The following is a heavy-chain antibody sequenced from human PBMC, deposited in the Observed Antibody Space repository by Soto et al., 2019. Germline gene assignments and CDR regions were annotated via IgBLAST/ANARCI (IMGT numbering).Heavy chain of an antibody. Sequence: GGSLRLSCAASGFTFSSYAMSWVRQAPGKGLEWVSAISGSGGSTYYADSVKGRFTISRDNSKSTLYLQMNSLRAEDTAVYYWAKIYCSGGSCSSFFDYWGQGTLVTVSS. CDR1: GFTFSSYA. V-gene: IGHV3-23*01. CDR2: ISGSGGST. D-gene: IGHD2-15*01. J-gene: IGHJ4*02. CDR3: AKIYCSGGSCSSFFDY.